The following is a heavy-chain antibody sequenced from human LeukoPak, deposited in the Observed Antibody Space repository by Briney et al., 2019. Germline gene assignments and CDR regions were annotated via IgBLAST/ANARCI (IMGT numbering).Heavy chain of an antibody. CDR2: IYHSGST. CDR3: ARMEEEYGGGSLFMDV. CDR1: GYSISSGYY. D-gene: IGHD2-15*01. Sequence: SETLSLTCAVSGYSISSGYYWGWIRPPPGKGLEGIGSIYHSGSTYYNPSLKSRVTISVDTSKNQFSLKLSSVTAADTAVYYCARMEEEYGGGSLFMDVWGKGTTVTVSS. J-gene: IGHJ6*03. V-gene: IGHV4-38-2*01.